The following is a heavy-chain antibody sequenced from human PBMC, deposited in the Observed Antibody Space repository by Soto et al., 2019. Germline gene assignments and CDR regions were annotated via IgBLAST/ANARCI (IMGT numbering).Heavy chain of an antibody. Sequence: GASVKVSCKASGYTFTGYYMHWVRQAPGQGLEWMGWINPNSGGTNYAQKFQGWVTMTRDTSISTAYMELSRLRSDDTAVYYCARDIEYSGYVNFADWGQGTLVTVSS. CDR2: INPNSGGT. V-gene: IGHV1-2*04. CDR1: GYTFTGYY. D-gene: IGHD5-12*01. CDR3: ARDIEYSGYVNFAD. J-gene: IGHJ4*02.